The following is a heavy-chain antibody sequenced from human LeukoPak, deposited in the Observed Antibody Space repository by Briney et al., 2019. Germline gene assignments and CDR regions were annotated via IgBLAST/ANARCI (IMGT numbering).Heavy chain of an antibody. CDR3: ALPLSSYSSGWSSYYYYGMDV. CDR1: GFTFSSYA. V-gene: IGHV3-23*01. D-gene: IGHD6-19*01. CDR2: VSGSGGST. J-gene: IGHJ6*02. Sequence: GGSLRLSCAASGFTFSSYAMSWVRQAPANGLAWVSAVSGSGGSTYYADSVKGRFTISRDNSKNTLYLQMNSLRAEDTAVYYSALPLSSYSSGWSSYYYYGMDVWGQGTTVTVSS.